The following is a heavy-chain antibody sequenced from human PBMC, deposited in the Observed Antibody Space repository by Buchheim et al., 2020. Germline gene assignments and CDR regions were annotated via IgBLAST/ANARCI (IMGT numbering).Heavy chain of an antibody. CDR3: ARHCGSTTCYRWFDP. CDR2: IYYSGST. D-gene: IGHD2-2*02. V-gene: IGHV4-39*01. J-gene: IGHJ5*02. Sequence: QLQLRESGPRLVKPSETLSLTCTVSGDSSTSNNYYWGWIRQPPGKGLEWIGTIYYSGSTYYNPALKSPVTMSVDTSKTHLSLKLSSVTAADTAVYYCARHCGSTTCYRWFDPWGQGTL. CDR1: GDSSTSNNYY.